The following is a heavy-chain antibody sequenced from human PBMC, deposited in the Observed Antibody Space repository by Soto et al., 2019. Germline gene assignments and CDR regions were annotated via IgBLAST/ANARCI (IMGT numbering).Heavy chain of an antibody. D-gene: IGHD2-15*01. Sequence: QVQLVQSGAEVKKPGASVKVSCKASGYIFTAYSLHWVRQAPGQGLEWMGVVNPSGGSTNYAKKFQGRINMTRDTSTSTVYMDLSCLTSEDTAVYYCAREENCSDGICYSEYFQRWGQGTLVTVSS. CDR2: VNPSGGST. J-gene: IGHJ1*01. CDR3: AREENCSDGICYSEYFQR. CDR1: GYIFTAYS. V-gene: IGHV1-46*01.